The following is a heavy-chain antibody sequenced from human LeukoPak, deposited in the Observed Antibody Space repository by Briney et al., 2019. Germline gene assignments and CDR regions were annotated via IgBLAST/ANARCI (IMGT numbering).Heavy chain of an antibody. CDR1: GYTFTSYA. CDR2: INAGNGNT. CDR3: ARWPPSGSGGSLHFDY. Sequence: ASVKVSCKASGYTFTSYAMHWARQAPGQRLEWMGWINAGNGNTKYSQKFQGRVTITRDTSASTAYMELSSLRSEDTAVYYCARWPPSGSGGSLHFDYWGQGTLVTVSS. D-gene: IGHD2-15*01. J-gene: IGHJ4*02. V-gene: IGHV1-3*01.